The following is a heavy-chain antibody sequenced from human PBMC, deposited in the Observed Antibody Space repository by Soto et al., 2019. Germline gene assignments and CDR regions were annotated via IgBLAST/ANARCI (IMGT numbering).Heavy chain of an antibody. Sequence: ASVKVSCKASGYTFTGYYMHWVRQAPGQGLEWMGWINPNSGGTNYAQKFQGWVTMTRDTSISTAYMELSRLRSDDTAVYYCARGGPTRGYCSGGSCYGYEGIAVRYFDYWGQGTLVTVSS. CDR3: ARGGPTRGYCSGGSCYGYEGIAVRYFDY. CDR1: GYTFTGYY. J-gene: IGHJ4*02. CDR2: INPNSGGT. D-gene: IGHD2-15*01. V-gene: IGHV1-2*04.